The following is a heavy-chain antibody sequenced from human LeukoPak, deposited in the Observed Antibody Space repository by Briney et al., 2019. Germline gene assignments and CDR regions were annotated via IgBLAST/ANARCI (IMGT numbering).Heavy chain of an antibody. CDR3: ARGGEYCSSTSCPNWFDP. CDR2: MNPNSGNT. V-gene: IGHV1-8*01. J-gene: IGHJ5*02. D-gene: IGHD2-2*01. Sequence: ASVKVSCKASGYTFTSYDINWVRQATGQGFEWMGWMNPNSGNTGYAQKFQGRVTMTRNTSISTAYMELSSLRSEDTAVYYCARGGEYCSSTSCPNWFDPWGQGTLVTVSS. CDR1: GYTFTSYD.